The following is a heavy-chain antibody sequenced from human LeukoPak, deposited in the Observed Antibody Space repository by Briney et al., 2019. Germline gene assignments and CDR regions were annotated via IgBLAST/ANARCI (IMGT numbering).Heavy chain of an antibody. CDR1: GFTFSSYE. D-gene: IGHD1-26*01. J-gene: IGHJ4*02. Sequence: PGGSLRLSCAASGFTFSSYEMNWVRQAPGKGLEGVSYISSSGSTIHYADSVKGRFTISRDNAKNSLYLQMNSLRAEDTAVYYCASTNSGSSGGYWGQGTLVTVSS. V-gene: IGHV3-48*03. CDR3: ASTNSGSSGGY. CDR2: ISSSGSTI.